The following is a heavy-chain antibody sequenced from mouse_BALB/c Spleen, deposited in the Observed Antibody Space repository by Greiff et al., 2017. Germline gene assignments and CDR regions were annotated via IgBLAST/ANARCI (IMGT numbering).Heavy chain of an antibody. Sequence: EGQGVESGGGLVQPGGSLKLSCAASGFTFSSYGMSWVRQTPDKRLELVATINSNGGSTYYPDSVKGRFTISRDNAKNTLYLQMSSLKSEDTAMYYCARDDYDWYFDVWGAGTTVTVSS. CDR1: GFTFSSYG. D-gene: IGHD2-13*01. CDR2: INSNGGST. V-gene: IGHV5-6-3*01. CDR3: ARDDYDWYFDV. J-gene: IGHJ1*01.